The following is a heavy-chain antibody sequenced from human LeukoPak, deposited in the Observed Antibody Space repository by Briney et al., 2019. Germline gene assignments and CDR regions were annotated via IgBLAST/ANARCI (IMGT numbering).Heavy chain of an antibody. J-gene: IGHJ4*02. CDR1: GSTFSSYS. CDR3: AREGRTYYYDSSGYYYGCDY. V-gene: IGHV3-21*01. CDR2: ISSSSSYI. D-gene: IGHD3-22*01. Sequence: GGSLRLSCAASGSTFSSYSMNWVRQAPGKGLEWVSSISSSSSYIYYADSVKGRFTISRDNAKNSLYLQMNSLRAEDTAVYYCAREGRTYYYDSSGYYYGCDYWGQGTLVTVSS.